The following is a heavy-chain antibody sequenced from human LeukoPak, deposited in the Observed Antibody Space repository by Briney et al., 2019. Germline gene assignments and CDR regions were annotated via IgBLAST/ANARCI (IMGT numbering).Heavy chain of an antibody. CDR1: GFTFSSYA. J-gene: IGHJ4*02. CDR2: ISGSGGSI. V-gene: IGHV3-23*01. CDR3: AKRGYTSTWLSPFDY. D-gene: IGHD6-13*01. Sequence: PGGSLRLSCVASGFTFSSYAVNWVREAPGEGLECVSLISGSGGSIYYADSVKGRFTISRDNSKNTVYLQMNSLRAEDTAVYYCAKRGYTSTWLSPFDYWAQGTLVTVSS.